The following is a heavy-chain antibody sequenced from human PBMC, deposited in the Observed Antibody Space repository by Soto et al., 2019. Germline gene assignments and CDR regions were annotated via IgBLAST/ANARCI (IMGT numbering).Heavy chain of an antibody. CDR1: GFTFSSYS. CDR3: ARGASYYDSSAYCGY. J-gene: IGHJ4*02. V-gene: IGHV3-21*01. Sequence: EVQLVESGGGLVKPGGSLRLSCAASGFTFSSYSMNWVRQAPGKGLEWVSSISSSSSYIYYADSVKGRFTISRDNAKNSLYLQMNSLRAEDTAVYYCARGASYYDSSAYCGYWGQGTLVTVSS. D-gene: IGHD3-22*01. CDR2: ISSSSSYI.